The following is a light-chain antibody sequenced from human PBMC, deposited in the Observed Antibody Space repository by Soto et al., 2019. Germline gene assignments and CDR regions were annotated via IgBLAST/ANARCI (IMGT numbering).Light chain of an antibody. V-gene: IGLV2-11*01. CDR2: DVS. J-gene: IGLJ2*01. CDR1: SSDVGGYNY. CDR3: CSYAGSFVV. Sequence: QSALTQPRSVSGSPGQSVTISCTGTSSDVGGYNYASWYQQNPGKAPKLMIYDVSKRPSGVPDRFSGSKSGNTASLTISGLQAEDEADYYCCSYAGSFVVFGGGTKLTVL.